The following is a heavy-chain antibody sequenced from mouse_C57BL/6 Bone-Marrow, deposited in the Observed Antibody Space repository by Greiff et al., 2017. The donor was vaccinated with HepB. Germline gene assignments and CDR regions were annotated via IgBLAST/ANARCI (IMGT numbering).Heavy chain of an antibody. J-gene: IGHJ2*01. CDR3: AREGYYDYYYFDY. Sequence: EVHLVESGPVLVKPGASVKMSCKASGYTFTDYYMNWVKQSHGKSLEWIGVINPYNGGTSYNQKFKGKATLTVDKSSSTAYMELNSLTSEDSAVYYCAREGYYDYYYFDYWGQGTTLTVSS. V-gene: IGHV1-19*01. CDR2: INPYNGGT. CDR1: GYTFTDYY. D-gene: IGHD2-4*01.